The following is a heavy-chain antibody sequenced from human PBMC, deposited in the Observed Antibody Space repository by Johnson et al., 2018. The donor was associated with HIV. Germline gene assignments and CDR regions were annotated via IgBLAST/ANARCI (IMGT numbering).Heavy chain of an antibody. V-gene: IGHV3-66*01. CDR1: GFTVSSNY. CDR3: AKDQWYNWNYVSPDAFDI. Sequence: MQLVESGGGVVQPGGSLRRSCAASGFTVSSNYMSWVRQAPGKGLEWVSVIYSGGNTYYADSVKGRFTISRDNSKNTLYLQMNSLRAEDTAVYYCAKDQWYNWNYVSPDAFDIWGQGTMVTVSS. J-gene: IGHJ3*02. CDR2: IYSGGNT. D-gene: IGHD1-7*01.